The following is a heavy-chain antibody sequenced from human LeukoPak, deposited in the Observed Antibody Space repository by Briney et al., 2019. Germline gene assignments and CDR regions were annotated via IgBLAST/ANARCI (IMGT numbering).Heavy chain of an antibody. CDR1: GFTFDDYG. D-gene: IGHD6-19*01. V-gene: IGHV3-20*04. CDR2: INWNGGST. CDR3: ARALAGTGYFDY. Sequence: GGSLRLSCAASGFTFDDYGMSWVRQAPGKGLEWVSGINWNGGSTGYAGSVKGRFTISRDNAKNSLYLQVNSLRAEDTALYYCARALAGTGYFDYWGQGTLVTVSS. J-gene: IGHJ4*02.